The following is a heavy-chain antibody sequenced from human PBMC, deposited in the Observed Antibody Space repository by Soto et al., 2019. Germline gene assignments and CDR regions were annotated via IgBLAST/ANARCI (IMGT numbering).Heavy chain of an antibody. CDR3: ARQKYYYDTSGYFMPDY. D-gene: IGHD3-22*01. Sequence: ASVKVCFKASGYTFTSYGISWLRQAPEQGLEWMGWISAYNGNTNYPQKFQGRVTMTTDTSTSTAYMELRSLRSDDTAVYYCARQKYYYDTSGYFMPDYWGQGTQVTVSS. J-gene: IGHJ4*02. CDR1: GYTFTSYG. V-gene: IGHV1-18*04. CDR2: ISAYNGNT.